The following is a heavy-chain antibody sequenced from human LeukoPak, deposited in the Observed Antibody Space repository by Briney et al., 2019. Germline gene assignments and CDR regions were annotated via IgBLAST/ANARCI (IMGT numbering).Heavy chain of an antibody. V-gene: IGHV3-23*01. CDR1: GFTFSSYA. J-gene: IGHJ4*02. CDR2: ISGSGGRT. CDR3: AKDLWFGEFAPDY. D-gene: IGHD3-10*01. Sequence: GGSLRLSCAASGFTFSSYAMSWVRQAPGKGLEWASGISGSGGRTYYADSVKGRFTISRDNSKNTLYLQMNSLRVGDTAVYYCAKDLWFGEFAPDYWGQGALVTVSS.